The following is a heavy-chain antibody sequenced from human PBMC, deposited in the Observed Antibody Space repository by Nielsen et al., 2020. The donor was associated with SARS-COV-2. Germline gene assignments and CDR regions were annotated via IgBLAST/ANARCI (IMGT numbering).Heavy chain of an antibody. CDR1: GGSISSSSYY. Sequence: SETLSLTCSVSGGSISSSSYYWGWIRQPPGKGLEWIGYIFYSGNTNYNPSLKSRVTISIDTSKNQFSLKLRSVTAADTAVYYCARAYRPITIFGVVPPSGMDVWGQGTTVTVSS. CDR2: IFYSGNT. CDR3: ARAYRPITIFGVVPPSGMDV. D-gene: IGHD3-3*01. V-gene: IGHV4-61*05. J-gene: IGHJ6*02.